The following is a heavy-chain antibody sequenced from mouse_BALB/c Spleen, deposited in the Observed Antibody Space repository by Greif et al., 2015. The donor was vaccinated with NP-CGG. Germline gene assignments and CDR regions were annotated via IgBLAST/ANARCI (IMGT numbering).Heavy chain of an antibody. Sequence: VMLVESGPGLVQPSQSLSITCTVSGFSLTSYGVHWVRQPPGKGLEWLGVIWSGGSTDYNAAFISRLGISKDNSKSQVFFKMNSLQADDTAIYYCASQDAYWGQGTLVTVSA. CDR2: IWSGGST. J-gene: IGHJ3*01. CDR1: GFSLTSYG. CDR3: ASQDAY. V-gene: IGHV2-4*02.